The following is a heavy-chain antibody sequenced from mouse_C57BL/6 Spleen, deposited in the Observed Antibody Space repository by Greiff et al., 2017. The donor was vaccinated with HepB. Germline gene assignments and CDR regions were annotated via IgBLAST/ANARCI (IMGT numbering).Heavy chain of an antibody. J-gene: IGHJ1*03. CDR2: ISSGSSTI. CDR1: GFTFSDYG. Sequence: EVNLVESGGGLVKPGGSLKLSCAASGFTFSDYGMHWVRQAPEKGLEWVAYISSGSSTIYYADTVKGRFTISRDNAKNTLFLQMTSLRSEDTAMYYCARRGPYGSSYGWYFDVWGTGTTVTVSS. CDR3: ARRGPYGSSYGWYFDV. V-gene: IGHV5-17*01. D-gene: IGHD1-1*01.